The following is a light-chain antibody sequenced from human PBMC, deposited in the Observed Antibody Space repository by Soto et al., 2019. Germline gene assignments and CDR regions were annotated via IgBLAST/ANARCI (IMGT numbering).Light chain of an antibody. Sequence: DIQMTQSPSSVSASVGDRVTITCRASRDISTWLAWYQQKPGKAPKLLIYGASNLQSGVPSRFSGRGSGTDFTLTISRLEPEDFAVYYCQQYGSSPWTFGQGTKVDIK. CDR1: RDISTW. J-gene: IGKJ1*01. CDR2: GAS. V-gene: IGKV1-12*01. CDR3: QQYGSSPWT.